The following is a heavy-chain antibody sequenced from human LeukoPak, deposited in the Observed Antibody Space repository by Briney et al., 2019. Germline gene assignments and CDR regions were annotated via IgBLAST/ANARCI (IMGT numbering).Heavy chain of an antibody. Sequence: GASMKVSCMSSGYTFTGYYMHWVRHAPGQGLEWMGWINPNTGGINYAQKFQGRVTMTRDTSISAAYMELSRLRSDDTAVYYCARDPYSNYFDYWGQGTLVTVSS. CDR3: ARDPYSNYFDY. J-gene: IGHJ4*02. CDR1: GYTFTGYY. V-gene: IGHV1-2*02. D-gene: IGHD5-18*01. CDR2: INPNTGGI.